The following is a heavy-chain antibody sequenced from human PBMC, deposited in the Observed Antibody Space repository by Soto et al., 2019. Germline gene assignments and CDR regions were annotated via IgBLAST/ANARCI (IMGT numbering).Heavy chain of an antibody. Sequence: LSLTCAVSGGSISRGGYSWSWIRQPPGKGLEWIGYTYHSGSTYYNPSLKSRVTISVDRSKNQFSLKLSSVTAADTAVYYCARAGSAHNWFDPWGQGTLVTVSS. J-gene: IGHJ5*02. V-gene: IGHV4-30-2*01. CDR1: GGSISRGGYS. CDR3: ARAGSAHNWFDP. D-gene: IGHD3-10*01. CDR2: TYHSGST.